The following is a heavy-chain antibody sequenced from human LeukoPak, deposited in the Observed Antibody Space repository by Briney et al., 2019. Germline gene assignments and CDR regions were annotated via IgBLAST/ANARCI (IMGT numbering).Heavy chain of an antibody. V-gene: IGHV4-39*07. D-gene: IGHD5-18*01. CDR2: IYYSGST. Sequence: SETLSLTCTVSGGSISSSSYCWGWIRQPPGKGLEWIGSIYYSGSTYYNPSLKSRVTISVDTSKNQFSLKLSSVTAADTAVYYCARDGGELWSSSFFDYWGQGTLVTVSS. CDR1: GGSISSSSYC. CDR3: ARDGGELWSSSFFDY. J-gene: IGHJ4*02.